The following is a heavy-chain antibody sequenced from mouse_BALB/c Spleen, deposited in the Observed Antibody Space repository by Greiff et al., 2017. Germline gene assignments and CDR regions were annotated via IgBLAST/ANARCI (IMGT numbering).Heavy chain of an antibody. V-gene: IGHV1-54*01. J-gene: IGHJ4*01. CDR3: ARGLRRDFFYAMDY. CDR2: IKPGSGGT. Sequence: QVQLQQSGAELVRPGTSVKVSCKASGYAFPNYLIEWVKQRPGQGLEWIGVIKPGSGGTNYNEKFKGKATLTADKSSSTAYMQLSSLTSDDSAVYFCARGLRRDFFYAMDYWGQGTAVTVSS. CDR1: GYAFPNYL. D-gene: IGHD2-4*01.